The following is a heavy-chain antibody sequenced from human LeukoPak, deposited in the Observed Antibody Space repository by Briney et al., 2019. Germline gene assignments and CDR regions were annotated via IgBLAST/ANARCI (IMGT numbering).Heavy chain of an antibody. D-gene: IGHD1-14*01. J-gene: IGHJ3*02. V-gene: IGHV4-4*09. Sequence: SETLSLTRTVSGGSISSYYWSWIRQPPGKGLEWIGYIYTSGSTNYNPSLKSRVTISVDTSKNQFSLKLSSVTAADTAVYYCARHNNAFDIWGQGTMVTVSS. CDR2: IYTSGST. CDR1: GGSISSYY. CDR3: ARHNNAFDI.